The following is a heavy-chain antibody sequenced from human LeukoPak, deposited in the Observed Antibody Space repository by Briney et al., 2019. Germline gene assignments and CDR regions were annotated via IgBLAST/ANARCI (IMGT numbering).Heavy chain of an antibody. CDR3: AKDIGVQLWVFDY. D-gene: IGHD5-18*01. CDR2: ISYDGSNK. CDR1: GFTFSSYG. V-gene: IGHV3-30*18. Sequence: PGRSLSLSCAASGFTFSSYGMHGVRQAPGKGLEWVVVISYDGSNKYYADSVKGRFTISRDNSKNTLYLQMNSLRAEDTAVYYCAKDIGVQLWVFDYWGQGTLVTVSS. J-gene: IGHJ4*02.